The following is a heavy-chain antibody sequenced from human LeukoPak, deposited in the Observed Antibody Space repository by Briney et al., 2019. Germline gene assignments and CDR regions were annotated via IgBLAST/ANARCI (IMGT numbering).Heavy chain of an antibody. V-gene: IGHV3-30*18. J-gene: IGHJ4*02. CDR2: ISYDGSNK. CDR1: GFTFSSYG. CDR3: AKDSRYCSGGSCYPTNFDY. Sequence: GRSLRLSCAASGFTFSSYGVHWVRQAPGKGLEWVAVISYDGSNKYYADSVKGRFTISRDNSKNTLYLQMNSLRAEDTAVYYCAKDSRYCSGGSCYPTNFDYWGQGTLVTVSS. D-gene: IGHD2-15*01.